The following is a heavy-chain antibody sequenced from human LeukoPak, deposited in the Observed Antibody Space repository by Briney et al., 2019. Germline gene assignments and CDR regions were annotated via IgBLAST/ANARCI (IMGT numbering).Heavy chain of an antibody. V-gene: IGHV1-18*01. CDR2: IGAYNGNT. Sequence: ASVKVSCKASGYTFTSYGISWVRQAPGQGLEWMGWIGAYNGNTNYAQQLQGRVTMTTDTSTSTAYMELRSLRSDDTAVYYCASREVAAPTYYFDYWGQGTLVTVSS. CDR3: ASREVAAPTYYFDY. D-gene: IGHD6-19*01. J-gene: IGHJ4*02. CDR1: GYTFTSYG.